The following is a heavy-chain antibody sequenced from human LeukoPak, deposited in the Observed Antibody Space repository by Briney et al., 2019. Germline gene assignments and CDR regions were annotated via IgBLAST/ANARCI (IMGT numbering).Heavy chain of an antibody. D-gene: IGHD3-10*01. Sequence: GGSLRLSCAASGFTFSSYAMSWVRRAPGKGLEWVSAISGSGGSTYYADSVKGRFTISRDNSKNTLYLQMNSLRAEDTAVYCCASARGWASSSFDYWGQGTLVTVSS. V-gene: IGHV3-23*01. CDR3: ASARGWASSSFDY. CDR2: ISGSGGST. J-gene: IGHJ4*02. CDR1: GFTFSSYA.